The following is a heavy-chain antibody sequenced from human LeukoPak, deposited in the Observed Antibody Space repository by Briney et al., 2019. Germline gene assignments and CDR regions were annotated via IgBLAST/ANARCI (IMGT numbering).Heavy chain of an antibody. J-gene: IGHJ4*02. D-gene: IGHD1-14*01. CDR2: IYYSGNT. V-gene: IGHV4-59*01. CDR1: GGSSSSYY. CDR3: ARGRIARNPFFDY. Sequence: SETLSLTCTVSGGSSSSYYWSWIRQPPGKGLEWIGYIYYSGNTDYNPSLKSRVTISIDTSKNQFSLKLSSVTPADTAVYYCARGRIARNPFFDYWGQGTLVTVSS.